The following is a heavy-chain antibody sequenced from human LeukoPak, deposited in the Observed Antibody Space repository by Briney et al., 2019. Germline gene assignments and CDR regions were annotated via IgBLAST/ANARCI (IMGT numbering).Heavy chain of an antibody. J-gene: IGHJ4*02. Sequence: GGSLRLSCAASGFTFSSYGMHWVRQAPGKGLGWVAFIRYDGSNKYYADSVKGRFTISRDNSKNTLYLQMNSLRAEDTAVYYCAKDRRYSGYDFFSVFDYWGQGTLVTVSS. CDR1: GFTFSSYG. V-gene: IGHV3-30*02. CDR2: IRYDGSNK. CDR3: AKDRRYSGYDFFSVFDY. D-gene: IGHD5-12*01.